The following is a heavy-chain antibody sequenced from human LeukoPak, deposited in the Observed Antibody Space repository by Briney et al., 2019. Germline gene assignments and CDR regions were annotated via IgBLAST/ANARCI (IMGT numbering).Heavy chain of an antibody. CDR2: IYSSGST. D-gene: IGHD2-15*01. Sequence: TSETLSLTCTVSGGSISSYYWNWIRQPAGKGLEWIGRIYSSGSTSYNPSLKSRVTISVDTSKNQFSLKLSSVTAADTAVYYCARLGYCSGGSCYSPVDYWGQGTLVTVSS. CDR3: ARLGYCSGGSCYSPVDY. CDR1: GGSISSYY. V-gene: IGHV4-4*07. J-gene: IGHJ4*02.